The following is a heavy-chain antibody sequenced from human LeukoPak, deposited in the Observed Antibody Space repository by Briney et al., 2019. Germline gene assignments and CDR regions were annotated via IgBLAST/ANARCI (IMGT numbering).Heavy chain of an antibody. CDR2: INPSGGST. D-gene: IGHD3-10*01. V-gene: IGHV1-46*01. CDR1: GYTFTNYW. J-gene: IGHJ3*02. Sequence: GASVKVSCKASGYTFTNYWIYWVRQAPGQGLEWMGIINPSGGSTNYAQRFQGRATMTRDTSTNTVYMDLSSLRSEDTAVYYCARDSRRIITMVRGAQMLGNAFDIWGQGTMVIVSS. CDR3: ARDSRRIITMVRGAQMLGNAFDI.